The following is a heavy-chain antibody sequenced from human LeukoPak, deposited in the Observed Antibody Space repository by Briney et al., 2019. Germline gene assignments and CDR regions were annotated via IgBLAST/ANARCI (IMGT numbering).Heavy chain of an antibody. D-gene: IGHD1-20*01. CDR2: IKKDGSEE. CDR3: ATYDNWVAGDV. J-gene: IGHJ6*02. V-gene: IGHV3-7*01. CDR1: GFKFSDPW. Sequence: PGGSLRLSCEAPGFKFSDPWMSWVPRAPGKGPEWVANIKKDGSEEHYLDSVKGRFTVSRDNARNSLFLQMNSLRVEDTAVYYCATYDNWVAGDVWGQGTTVSVSS.